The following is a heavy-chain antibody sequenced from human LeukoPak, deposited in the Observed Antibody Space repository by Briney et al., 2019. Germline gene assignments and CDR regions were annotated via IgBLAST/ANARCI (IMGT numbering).Heavy chain of an antibody. J-gene: IGHJ5*02. CDR2: IIPIFGTA. V-gene: IGHV1-69*13. CDR3: ARDYYYDSSGPFDP. CDR1: GGTFSSYA. Sequence: ASVKVSCKASGGTFSSYAISWVRQAPGQGLEWMGGIIPIFGTANYAQKFQGRVTITADESTSTAYTELSSLRSEDTAVYYCARDYYYDSSGPFDPWGQGTLVTVSS. D-gene: IGHD3-22*01.